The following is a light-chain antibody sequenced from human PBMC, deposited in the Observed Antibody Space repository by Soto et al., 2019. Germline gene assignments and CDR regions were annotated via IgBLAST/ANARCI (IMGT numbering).Light chain of an antibody. Sequence: QSVLTQPPSASGTPGQRVTISCSGGSSNIGSNIVNWYQQLPGTAPKLLIYSNNQRPSGVPDRFSGSKSGTSASLAISGLQSEDEADYYCTAWDDSLNGWVFGGGTKVNVL. CDR2: SNN. CDR1: SSNIGSNI. CDR3: TAWDDSLNGWV. V-gene: IGLV1-44*01. J-gene: IGLJ3*02.